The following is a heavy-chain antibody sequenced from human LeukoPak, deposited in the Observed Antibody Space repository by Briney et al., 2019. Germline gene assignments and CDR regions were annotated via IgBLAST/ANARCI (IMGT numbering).Heavy chain of an antibody. CDR3: AKGTGGSCYSASDY. J-gene: IGHJ4*02. Sequence: GGSLRLSCAASGFTFSSYAMSWVRQAPGKGLEWVSTICGSSDSTYYADSVKGRFTISRDNSKNTLYLQMNSLRAEDTAVYYCAKGTGGSCYSASDYWGQGTLVTVSS. V-gene: IGHV3-23*01. CDR1: GFTFSSYA. CDR2: ICGSSDST. D-gene: IGHD2-15*01.